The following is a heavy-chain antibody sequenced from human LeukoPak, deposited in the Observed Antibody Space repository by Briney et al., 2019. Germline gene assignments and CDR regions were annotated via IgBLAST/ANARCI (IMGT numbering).Heavy chain of an antibody. CDR2: ISGSNNYI. D-gene: IGHD3-3*01. CDR3: ARDPSRGRSFWSGSLDY. Sequence: GGSLRLSCVASGFTFSSSNMNWVRQAPGKGLEWVSSISGSNNYIYYADSVKGRFTISRDNAKNSLYLQMNSLRAEDTAVYYCARDPSRGRSFWSGSLDYWGQGTLVTVSS. V-gene: IGHV3-21*01. J-gene: IGHJ4*02. CDR1: GFTFSSSN.